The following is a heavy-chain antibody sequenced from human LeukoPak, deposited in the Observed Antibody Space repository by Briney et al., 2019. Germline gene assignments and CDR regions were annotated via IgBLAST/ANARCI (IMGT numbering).Heavy chain of an antibody. V-gene: IGHV3-74*01. CDR3: ARAGASGWYAAGWFDP. J-gene: IGHJ5*02. CDR1: GFPFNNYW. D-gene: IGHD6-19*01. CDR2: INTDGRTT. Sequence: GGSLRLSCAASGFPFNNYWMHWVRQAPGKGLVWVSSINTDGRTTRYAASVQGRFTISRDNAKNTLYLQMNSLRVDDAAVYYCARAGASGWYAAGWFDPWGQGTLVTVSS.